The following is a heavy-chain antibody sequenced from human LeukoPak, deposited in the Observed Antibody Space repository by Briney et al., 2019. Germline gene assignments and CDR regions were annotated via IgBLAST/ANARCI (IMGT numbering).Heavy chain of an antibody. CDR1: GFTFSSAW. CDR2: INHSGST. J-gene: IGHJ4*02. V-gene: IGHV4-34*01. CDR3: ARGRSIYIY. Sequence: GSLRLSCAASGFTFSSAWMTWVRQPPGKGLEWIGEINHSGSTNYNPSLKSRVTISVDTSKNQFSLKLSSVTAADTAVYYCARGRSIYIYWGQGTLVTVSS. D-gene: IGHD3-3*02.